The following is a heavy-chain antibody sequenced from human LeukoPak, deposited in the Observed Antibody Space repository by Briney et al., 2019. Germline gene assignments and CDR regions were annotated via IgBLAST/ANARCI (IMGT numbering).Heavy chain of an antibody. J-gene: IGHJ4*02. Sequence: GGSLRLSCAASGFTVTNAWMSWVRQAPGKGLEWVGRIKSQIGGGTRDYAAPVKGRFTISRDDSKNTLYLQMNSLKTEDTAVYYCTTDVSSPGIAVAGQKDYWGQGTLVTVSS. CDR2: IKSQIGGGTR. CDR3: TTDVSSPGIAVAGQKDY. CDR1: GFTVTNAW. D-gene: IGHD6-19*01. V-gene: IGHV3-15*01.